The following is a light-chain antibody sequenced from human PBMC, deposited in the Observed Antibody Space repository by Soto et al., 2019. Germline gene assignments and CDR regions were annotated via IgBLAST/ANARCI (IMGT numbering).Light chain of an antibody. V-gene: IGKV1-9*01. Sequence: IQLTQSPSSLSASVGARVTITCRASQDISSYLAWYQQKPGKAPKLLIYGASILQSGVPSRFSATVSGTECSITITSLQPEDGETYYCQQLFDSPITFGQGTRLEIK. J-gene: IGKJ5*01. CDR2: GAS. CDR1: QDISSY. CDR3: QQLFDSPIT.